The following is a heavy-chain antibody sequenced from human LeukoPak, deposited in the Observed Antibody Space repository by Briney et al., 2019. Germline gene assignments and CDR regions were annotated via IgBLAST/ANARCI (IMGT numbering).Heavy chain of an antibody. Sequence: PGGSLRLSCAASGFTFSSYAMSWVRQAPGKGLEWVSAISGSGGSTYYADSVKGRFTISRDNSKNTLYLQMNSLRAEDTAVYYCARRKMDILTSGGLDYWGQGTLVTVSS. CDR2: ISGSGGST. CDR3: ARRKMDILTSGGLDY. D-gene: IGHD3-9*01. J-gene: IGHJ4*02. V-gene: IGHV3-23*01. CDR1: GFTFSSYA.